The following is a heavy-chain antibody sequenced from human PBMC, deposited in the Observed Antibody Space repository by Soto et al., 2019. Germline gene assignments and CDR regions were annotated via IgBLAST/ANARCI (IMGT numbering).Heavy chain of an antibody. CDR1: DLSVSRNY. J-gene: IGHJ4*02. Sequence: EVQLVESGGGLIQPGGSLRLSCAASDLSVSRNYISWVRQAPGKGLEWVSVIFWGGTSYYADSVKGRFTISGDNSKNTVYLQMNRLRAEDPTGYYCAGGKVAVGGLNSWGEGTLVTVSS. CDR3: AGGKVAVGGLNS. V-gene: IGHV3-53*01. CDR2: IFWGGTS. D-gene: IGHD6-13*01.